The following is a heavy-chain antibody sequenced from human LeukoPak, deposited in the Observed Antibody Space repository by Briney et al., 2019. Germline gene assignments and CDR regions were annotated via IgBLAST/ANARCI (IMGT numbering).Heavy chain of an antibody. CDR3: ARERKVAGTSEYFQH. V-gene: IGHV1-46*01. Sequence: ASVKVSCKASGYTFTNFYMHWVRQAPGQGLEWMGIINPSGGSTSYAQKFQGRVTMTRDTSTSTVYMELSSLRSEDTAVYYCARERKVAGTSEYFQHWGQGTLVTVSS. D-gene: IGHD6-19*01. J-gene: IGHJ1*01. CDR2: INPSGGST. CDR1: GYTFTNFY.